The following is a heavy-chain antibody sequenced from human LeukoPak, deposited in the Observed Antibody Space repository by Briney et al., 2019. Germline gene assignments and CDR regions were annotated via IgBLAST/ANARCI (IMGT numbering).Heavy chain of an antibody. Sequence: SETLSLTCAVYGGSFSGYYWSWIRQPPGKGLEWIGEINHSGSTNYNPSLKSRVTISVDTYNNQLSLKLSSVTAADTAVYYCARGFRTPMYYYYYYMDVWGKGTTVTVSS. CDR3: ARGFRTPMYYYYYYMDV. J-gene: IGHJ6*03. D-gene: IGHD2-15*01. CDR1: GGSFSGYY. CDR2: INHSGST. V-gene: IGHV4-34*01.